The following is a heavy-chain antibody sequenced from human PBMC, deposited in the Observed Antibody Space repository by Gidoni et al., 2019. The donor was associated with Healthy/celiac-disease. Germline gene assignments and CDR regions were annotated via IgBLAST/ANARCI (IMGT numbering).Heavy chain of an antibody. V-gene: IGHV4-31*03. CDR1: GGSISSGGYY. Sequence: QVQLQESGPGLVKPSQTLSLTCTVSGGSISSGGYYWSWIRQHPGKGLEWIGYIYYSGSTYYNPSLKSRVTISVDTSKNQFSLKLSSVTAADTAVYYCARLRYFDWPALYYFDYWGQGTLVTVSS. CDR3: ARLRYFDWPALYYFDY. J-gene: IGHJ4*02. D-gene: IGHD3-9*01. CDR2: IYYSGST.